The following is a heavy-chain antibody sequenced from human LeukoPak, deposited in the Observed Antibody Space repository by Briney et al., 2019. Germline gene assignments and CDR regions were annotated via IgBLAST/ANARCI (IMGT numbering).Heavy chain of an antibody. CDR2: ISSSGGTS. D-gene: IGHD3-22*01. CDR1: GFTFSIYA. V-gene: IGHV3-23*01. J-gene: IGHJ4*02. CDR3: AKDVRPYDRTTIDY. Sequence: GGSLRLSCAASGFTFSIYAMSWVRQAPGKGLEWVSGISSSGGTSYYADSVKGRFTISRDNSKNTVYLQVNSLRAEDTALYYCAKDVRPYDRTTIDYWGQGTLVTVSS.